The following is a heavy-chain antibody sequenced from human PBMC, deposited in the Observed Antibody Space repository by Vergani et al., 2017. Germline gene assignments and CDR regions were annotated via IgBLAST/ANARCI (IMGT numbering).Heavy chain of an antibody. J-gene: IGHJ6*02. CDR2: IRYDGSNK. V-gene: IGHV3-30*02. CDR1: GFIFSGYA. CDR3: AKDLTSGAYGMDV. D-gene: IGHD3-10*01. Sequence: VQLLESGGGLVQPGGSLRLSCVASGFIFSGYAMMWGRQAPGKGLEWVAFIRYDGSNKYYADSVKGRFTISRDNSKNTLSLQMNSLRAEDTAVYYCAKDLTSGAYGMDVWGQGTTVTVSS.